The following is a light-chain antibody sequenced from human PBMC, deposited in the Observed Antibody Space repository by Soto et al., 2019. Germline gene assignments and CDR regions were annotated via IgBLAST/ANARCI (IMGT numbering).Light chain of an antibody. V-gene: IGKV3-20*01. CDR2: GAS. J-gene: IGKJ1*01. CDR1: QSVNSNF. CDR3: QQYGSSPRT. Sequence: EIVLTQSPGTLSLSPGERATLSCRASQSVNSNFLGWYQQKPGQAPRLLIYGASTRATGIPDRFSGSGSGTDFTLTISRLEPEDFAVYYCQQYGSSPRTFGQGTKVEIK.